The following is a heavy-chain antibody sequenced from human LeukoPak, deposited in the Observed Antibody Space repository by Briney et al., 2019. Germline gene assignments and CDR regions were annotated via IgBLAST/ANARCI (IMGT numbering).Heavy chain of an antibody. CDR3: ARDADYEGGFDP. D-gene: IGHD4-17*01. V-gene: IGHV4-38-2*02. CDR1: GYSISSGYY. Sequence: SETLSLTCTVSGYSISSGYYWGWIRQPPGKGLEWIGSIYHSGNTYYNPSLKSRVTISLDTSKNQFSLRLSSVTAADTAVYYCARDADYEGGFDPWGQGTLVTVSS. CDR2: IYHSGNT. J-gene: IGHJ5*02.